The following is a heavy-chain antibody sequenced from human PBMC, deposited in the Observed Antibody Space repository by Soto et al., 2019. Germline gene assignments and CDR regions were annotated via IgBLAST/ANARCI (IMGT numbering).Heavy chain of an antibody. J-gene: IGHJ4*02. CDR2: IYHSGKT. D-gene: IGHD3-3*02. CDR3: ASRPAYISGKDY. Sequence: QVQLQESGPGLVKPSETLSLTCAVSGDSISSNTWWSWVRQSPGKGLEWIGEIYHSGKTNYKAYLKSRVTISIDKSKNQLSLNLTSVTAADTAVYYCASRPAYISGKDYWGQGTLVTVSS. CDR1: GDSISSNTW. V-gene: IGHV4-4*02.